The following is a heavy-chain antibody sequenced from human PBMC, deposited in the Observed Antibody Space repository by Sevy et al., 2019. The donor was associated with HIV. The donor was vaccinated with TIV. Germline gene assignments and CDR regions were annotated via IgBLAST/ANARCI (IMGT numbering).Heavy chain of an antibody. J-gene: IGHJ4*02. Sequence: SEPLSLTCTVSGGSISSGDYYWSWIRQPPGKGLEWIGYISYSVTTYYNPSLKSRVTISVDTSKNQFSLKLSSVTAADTAVYYCARDPTYSSSWKYYFDYWGQGTLVTVSS. CDR1: GGSISSGDYY. V-gene: IGHV4-30-4*01. CDR2: ISYSVTT. CDR3: ARDPTYSSSWKYYFDY. D-gene: IGHD6-13*01.